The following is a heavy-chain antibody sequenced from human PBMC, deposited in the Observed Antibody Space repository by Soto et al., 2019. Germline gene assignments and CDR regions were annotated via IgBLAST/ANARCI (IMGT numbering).Heavy chain of an antibody. D-gene: IGHD7-27*01. Sequence: TSETLSLTCAVSGGSISSGGYSWSWIRQPPGKGLEWIGYIYHSGSTYYNPSLKSRVTISVDRSKNQFSLKLSSVTAADTAVYYCARGSVTGVLDYWGQGTLVTVSS. CDR2: IYHSGST. V-gene: IGHV4-30-2*01. CDR3: ARGSVTGVLDY. CDR1: GGSISSGGYS. J-gene: IGHJ4*02.